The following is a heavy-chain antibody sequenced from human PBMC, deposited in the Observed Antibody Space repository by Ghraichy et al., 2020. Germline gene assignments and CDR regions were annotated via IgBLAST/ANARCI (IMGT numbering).Heavy chain of an antibody. CDR3: ARGLGTYQFDY. CDR1: GFTFSSYW. J-gene: IGHJ4*02. CDR2: IKNDGSNT. D-gene: IGHD7-27*01. V-gene: IGHV3-74*01. Sequence: LSLTCAASGFTFSSYWMHWVRQAPGKGLVWVSRIKNDGSNTNYADSVKGRFTISRDNAKNTLYLQMNSLRAEDTAVYYCARGLGTYQFDYWGQGTLVTVSS.